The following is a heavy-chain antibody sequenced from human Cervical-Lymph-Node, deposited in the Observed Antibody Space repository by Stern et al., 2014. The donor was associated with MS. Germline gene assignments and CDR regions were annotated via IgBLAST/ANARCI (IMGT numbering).Heavy chain of an antibody. CDR1: GFTFGGCV. CDR3: SRYFGFDP. V-gene: IGHV3-49*03. Sequence: EVQLVESGGGLVQPGRSLRLSCKTSGFTFGGCVMSWFRQAPGKGLEWVGFIRTKANGETSEYAASVTGRFTISRDDSTSIAYLQMNSLKIEDTAMYYCSRYFGFDPWGQGTLVTVSS. CDR2: IRTKANGETS. J-gene: IGHJ5*02. D-gene: IGHD2/OR15-2a*01.